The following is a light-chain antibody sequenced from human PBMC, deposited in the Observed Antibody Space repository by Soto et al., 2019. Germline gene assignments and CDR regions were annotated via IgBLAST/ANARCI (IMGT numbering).Light chain of an antibody. V-gene: IGKV3-15*01. J-gene: IGKJ3*01. Sequence: EIVVTQSPGILSVSPGDRATLSCRASQSVGRNLAWYQQKPGQAPTLLIYAASTRATGLPARFSGSGPGTDFPLTISSLPSEDSAVYYCQEYSKWPLFTFGPGTRVDIK. CDR3: QEYSKWPLFT. CDR2: AAS. CDR1: QSVGRN.